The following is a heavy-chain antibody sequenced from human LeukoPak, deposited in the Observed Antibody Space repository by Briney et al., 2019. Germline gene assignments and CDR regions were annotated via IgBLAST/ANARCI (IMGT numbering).Heavy chain of an antibody. CDR2: IYSGGST. J-gene: IGHJ4*02. CDR3: AASTGNKDFDD. V-gene: IGHV3-66*02. Sequence: RAGGSLRLSCAVSGITASSKYMSWVHQAPGKGLEWVSVIYSGGSTYYADSVKGRFTISRDSSRNTLYLQMNRLRTEDTALYYCAASTGNKDFDDWGQGTLVIVSS. D-gene: IGHD2-8*02. CDR1: GITASSKY.